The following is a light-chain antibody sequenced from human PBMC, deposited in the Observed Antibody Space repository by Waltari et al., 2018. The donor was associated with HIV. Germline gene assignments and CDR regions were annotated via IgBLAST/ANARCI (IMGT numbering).Light chain of an antibody. CDR1: ENINTT. CDR3: QQYGSSLSLT. Sequence: EIVMTQSPATLSVSPGERGTLSCRASENINTTLAWYQLKPGQAPRLLLYGASTRATGIPDRFSGSWSGTDFTLIINRLEPEDFAVYYCQQYGSSLSLTFGQGTKVEIK. J-gene: IGKJ1*01. CDR2: GAS. V-gene: IGKV3-20*01.